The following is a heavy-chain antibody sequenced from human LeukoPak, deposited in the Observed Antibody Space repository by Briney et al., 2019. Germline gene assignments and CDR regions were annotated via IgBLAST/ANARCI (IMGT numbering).Heavy chain of an antibody. Sequence: GGSLRLSCAASGFTFSSYWMSWVRQAPGKGLEWVANIKQDGSEKYYVDSVKGRFTISRDNAKNSLYLQMNSLRAEDTAVYYCAREGRRPPYYYYYMDVWGKGTTDTISS. J-gene: IGHJ6*03. CDR1: GFTFSSYW. CDR2: IKQDGSEK. V-gene: IGHV3-7*03. CDR3: AREGRRPPYYYYYMDV.